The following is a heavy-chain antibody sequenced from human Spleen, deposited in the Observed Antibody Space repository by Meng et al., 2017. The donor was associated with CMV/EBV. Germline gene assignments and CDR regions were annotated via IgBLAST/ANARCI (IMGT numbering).Heavy chain of an antibody. D-gene: IGHD2-2*02. CDR1: GFTFNNYV. CDR2: IYSNGRSK. CDR3: AKAGYCSSTSCYRGPYYYYGMDV. J-gene: IGHJ6*02. V-gene: IGHV3-23*03. Sequence: GESLKISCAASGFTFNNYVMSWVRQAPGKGLEWVSLIYSNGRSKSYADSVKGRFTISRDNSKNTLYLQLNSLRAEDTAVYYCAKAGYCSSTSCYRGPYYYYGMDVWGQGTTVTVSS.